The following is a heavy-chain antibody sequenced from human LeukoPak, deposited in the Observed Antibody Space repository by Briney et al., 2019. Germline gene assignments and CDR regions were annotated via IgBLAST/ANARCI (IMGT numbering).Heavy chain of an antibody. CDR3: ARGFGSSWYYFDY. V-gene: IGHV4-59*01. D-gene: IGHD6-13*01. J-gene: IGHJ4*02. Sequence: PSETLSLTCTVSGDSITSYYWSWNRQAPGKGLEWIGYIYDSETTRYNPSLRSRVTISLDTSKKQFSLKLSSVTAADTAVYYCARGFGSSWYYFDYWGQGTLATVSS. CDR1: GDSITSYY. CDR2: IYDSETT.